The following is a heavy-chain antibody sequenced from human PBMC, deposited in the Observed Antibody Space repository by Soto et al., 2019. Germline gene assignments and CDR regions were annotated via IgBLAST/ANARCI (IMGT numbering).Heavy chain of an antibody. V-gene: IGHV1-18*01. D-gene: IGHD4-17*01. J-gene: IGHJ4*02. CDR2: ISAYNGDT. CDR3: TPDYGDENS. CDR1: ASIFTRYG. Sequence: QVQLEQSGVEVKKPGASVRVACKTSASIFTRYGFSWVRQAPGQGLEWMGWISAYNGDTKYAQNFQGRVTMTTDTSTRTAYMELRNLRIDDTAVYYCTPDYGDENSWGQGTLVTVSS.